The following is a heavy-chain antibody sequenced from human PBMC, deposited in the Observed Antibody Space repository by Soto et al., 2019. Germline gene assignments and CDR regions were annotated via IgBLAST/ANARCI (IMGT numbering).Heavy chain of an antibody. CDR2: VDPTGDSA. Sequence: ASVKVSCKTSGYSFTNFFIHWVRQAPRQGPEWMGNVDPTGDSATYAQKFQGRVTMASDTSTRTVYMELSSLTSEDTAIYYCAREFPSTYYFDPWGQGTHVTVSS. D-gene: IGHD3-22*01. V-gene: IGHV1-46*01. CDR3: AREFPSTYYFDP. CDR1: GYSFTNFF. J-gene: IGHJ5*02.